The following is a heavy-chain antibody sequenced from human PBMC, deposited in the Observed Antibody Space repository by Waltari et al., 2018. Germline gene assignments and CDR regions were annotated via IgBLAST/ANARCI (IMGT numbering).Heavy chain of an antibody. CDR2: INYSGST. J-gene: IGHJ5*02. D-gene: IGHD5-18*01. Sequence: QLQLQESGPGLVKPSETLSLTCTVSGGSISSSSFYWGWIRPPPGKGLEWIGSINYSGSTYYNPSIKSRVTMSVDTSKSQFSLKLSSVTAADTAVYYCERRDGYSYATSGWFDPWGQGTLVIVSS. CDR1: GGSISSSSFY. CDR3: ERRDGYSYATSGWFDP. V-gene: IGHV4-39*01.